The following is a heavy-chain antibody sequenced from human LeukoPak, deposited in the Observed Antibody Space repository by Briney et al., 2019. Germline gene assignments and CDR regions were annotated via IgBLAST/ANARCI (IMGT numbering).Heavy chain of an antibody. CDR3: ASTGIAARPRPGSFDI. CDR2: ISSSSSYI. CDR1: GFTFSSYS. J-gene: IGHJ3*02. Sequence: KTGGSLRRSCAASGFTFSSYSMNWVRQAPGKGLEWVSSISSSSSYIYYADSVKGRFTISRDNAKNSLYLQMNSLRAEDTAVYYCASTGIAARPRPGSFDIWGQGTMVTVSS. D-gene: IGHD6-6*01. V-gene: IGHV3-21*01.